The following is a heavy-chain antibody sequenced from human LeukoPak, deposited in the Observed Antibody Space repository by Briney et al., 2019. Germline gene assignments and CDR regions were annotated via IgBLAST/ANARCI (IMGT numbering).Heavy chain of an antibody. D-gene: IGHD2/OR15-2a*01. CDR2: IYPGDSDT. J-gene: IGHJ6*02. V-gene: IGHV5-51*01. CDR3: ARLGYCTTSTCPGMDF. CDR1: GYMFNNNW. Sequence: GESLKISCKASGYMFNNNWIGWVRQMPGKGLEWMGVIYPGDSDTRYSPSFQGQVTISADKPISTAYLQWSSLKASDTAMYYCARLGYCTTSTCPGMDFWGQGTTVTASS.